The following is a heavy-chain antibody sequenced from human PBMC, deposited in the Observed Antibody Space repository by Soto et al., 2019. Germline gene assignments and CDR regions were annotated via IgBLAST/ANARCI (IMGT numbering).Heavy chain of an antibody. CDR1: GDSVSSNSAA. CDR2: TYYRSKWYN. Sequence: PSQTLSLTCGISGDSVSSNSAAWNWIRQSPSRGLEWLGRTYYRSKWYNDYAVSVKSRITINPDTSKNQFSLQLNSVTPADTAVYYCARWSIVARPYYSSYMDVRGKGTTVTVSS. V-gene: IGHV6-1*01. CDR3: ARWSIVARPYYSSYMDV. J-gene: IGHJ6*03. D-gene: IGHD6-6*01.